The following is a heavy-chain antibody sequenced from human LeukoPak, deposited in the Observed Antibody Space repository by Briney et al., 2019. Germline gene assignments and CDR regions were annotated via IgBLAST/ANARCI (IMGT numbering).Heavy chain of an antibody. D-gene: IGHD3-9*01. Sequence: PSETLSLTCAVYGGSISGYYWSWVRQPPGKGLEWVGEIHYTGGTSYNPSLKSRATISVDTSKNQLSLKLSSVTAADTAVYYCARGNILSGYCFDFWGQGALVTVSS. CDR2: IHYTGGT. J-gene: IGHJ4*02. V-gene: IGHV4-34*01. CDR1: GGSISGYY. CDR3: ARGNILSGYCFDF.